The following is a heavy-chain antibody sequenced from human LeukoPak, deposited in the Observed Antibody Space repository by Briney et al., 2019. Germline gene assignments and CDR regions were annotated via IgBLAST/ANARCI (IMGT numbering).Heavy chain of an antibody. CDR3: AREARWLVIDY. J-gene: IGHJ4*02. CDR2: ISSSSSTI. Sequence: PGGSLRLSCAASGCTFSSYSMHWVHQAPARGLAWVSYISSSSSTIYYAASVKGLFTFSRDNAKNSLYLQMNSLRAEDTAVYYCAREARWLVIDYWGQGTLVTVSS. V-gene: IGHV3-48*01. CDR1: GCTFSSYS. D-gene: IGHD6-19*01.